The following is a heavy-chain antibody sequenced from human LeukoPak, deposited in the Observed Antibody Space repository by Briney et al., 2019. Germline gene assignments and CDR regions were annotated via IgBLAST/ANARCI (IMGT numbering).Heavy chain of an antibody. CDR2: IHYSGST. D-gene: IGHD3-10*02. J-gene: IGHJ5*02. CDR3: ARTAYYYVPRFDP. V-gene: IGHV4-59*01. Sequence: SETLSLTCTVFGGSISSYYWSWIRQPPGKGLEWIGYIHYSGSTNYNPSLKSRVTISVDTSKNQFSLNLSSVTAADTAVYYCARTAYYYVPRFDPWGQGTLVTVSS. CDR1: GGSISSYY.